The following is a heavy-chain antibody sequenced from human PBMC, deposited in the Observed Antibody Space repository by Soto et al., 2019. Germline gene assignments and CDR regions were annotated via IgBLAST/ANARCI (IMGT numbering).Heavy chain of an antibody. CDR2: INPNSGGT. J-gene: IGHJ6*02. V-gene: IGHV1-2*04. D-gene: IGHD5-18*01. CDR3: ASPNARPGYSYGRNYYYGMDV. Sequence: RASVKVSCKASGYTFTGYYMHWVRQAPGQGLEWMGWINPNSGGTNYAQKFQGWVTMTRDTSISTAYMELSSLRSEDTAVYYCASPNARPGYSYGRNYYYGMDVWGQGTTVTVSS. CDR1: GYTFTGYY.